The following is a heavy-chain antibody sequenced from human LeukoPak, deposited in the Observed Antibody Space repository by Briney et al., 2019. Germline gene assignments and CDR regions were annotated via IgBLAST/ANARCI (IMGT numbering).Heavy chain of an antibody. CDR1: GFTFSDSF. V-gene: IGHV3-73*01. CDR3: SRHGAGWEGRDY. D-gene: IGHD1-26*01. Sequence: GGSLRLSCAVSGFTFSDSFIHWVRQASGKGLEWVGRITNKADSYATTYAASVKGRFTISSDDSKNTAYLQMNSLKTEDTAVYFCSRHGAGWEGRDYWGQGTLVTVSS. J-gene: IGHJ4*02. CDR2: ITNKADSYAT.